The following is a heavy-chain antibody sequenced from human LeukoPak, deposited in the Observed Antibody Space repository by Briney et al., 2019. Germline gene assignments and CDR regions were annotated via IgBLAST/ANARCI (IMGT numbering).Heavy chain of an antibody. CDR1: GGSISSSSYY. J-gene: IGHJ1*01. CDR3: ARAITMVRGVITFQY. CDR2: IYYSGST. V-gene: IGHV4-39*07. D-gene: IGHD3-10*01. Sequence: PSETLSLTCTVSGGSISSSSYYWSWIRQPPGKGLEWIGSIYYSGSTYYNPSLKSRVTISVDTSKNQFSLKLSSVTAADTAVYYCARAITMVRGVITFQYWGQGTLVTVSS.